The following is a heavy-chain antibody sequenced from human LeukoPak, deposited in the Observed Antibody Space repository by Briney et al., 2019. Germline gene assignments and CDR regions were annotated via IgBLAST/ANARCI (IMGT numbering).Heavy chain of an antibody. CDR2: ISYDGSNK. Sequence: PGGSLRLSCAASGFTFSSYGMHWVRQAPGKGLEWVAVISYDGSNKYYADSVKGRFTISRDNSKSTLYLQMNSLKTEDTAVYYCTTDPDCGGGCYSYYYYGMDVWGQGTTVTVSS. CDR3: TTDPDCGGGCYSYYYYGMDV. D-gene: IGHD2-21*02. V-gene: IGHV3-30*03. J-gene: IGHJ6*02. CDR1: GFTFSSYG.